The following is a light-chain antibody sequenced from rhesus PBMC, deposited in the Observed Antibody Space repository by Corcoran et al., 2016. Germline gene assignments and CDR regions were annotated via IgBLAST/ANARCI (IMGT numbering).Light chain of an antibody. CDR3: QQYTSAPFT. Sequence: DIQMTQSPSSLSASVGDRVTITCRASQGISSRLAWYQQKPGKAPKLLIYKASSLQSGVPSRFSGSGSGTDFTLPLSSLQPEDFATYSCQQYTSAPFTFGPGTKLDIK. CDR2: KAS. CDR1: QGISSR. J-gene: IGKJ3*01. V-gene: IGKV1-21*01.